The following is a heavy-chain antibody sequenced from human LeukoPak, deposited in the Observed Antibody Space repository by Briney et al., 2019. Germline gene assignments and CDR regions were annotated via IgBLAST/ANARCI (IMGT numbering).Heavy chain of an antibody. D-gene: IGHD3-22*01. J-gene: IGHJ4*02. CDR1: GSTFSRYS. CDR2: ISISSNYI. V-gene: IGHV3-21*01. CDR3: AKDQSPYYYDSSGYFDY. Sequence: GGSLRLSCAASGSTFSRYSMNWVRQAPGKGLEWVSSISISSNYIYYTDSVKGRCTISRDNGKNSLYLQMNSLRAEDTAVYYCAKDQSPYYYDSSGYFDYWGQGTLVTVSS.